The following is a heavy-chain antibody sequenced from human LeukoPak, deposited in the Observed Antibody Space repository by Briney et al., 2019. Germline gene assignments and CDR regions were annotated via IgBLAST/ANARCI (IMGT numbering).Heavy chain of an antibody. D-gene: IGHD1-26*01. Sequence: GGSLRLSCAASGFTFSKFWMHWIRQAPGKGLVWISRINGDGTTTNYADSVKGRFTVSRDNAKNTLHLQMKSLRAEDTSVYYCARDPTGVGARGNWVAPWGQGSLVTVSS. CDR2: INGDGTTT. CDR3: ARDPTGVGARGNWVAP. CDR1: GFTFSKFW. J-gene: IGHJ5*02. V-gene: IGHV3-74*01.